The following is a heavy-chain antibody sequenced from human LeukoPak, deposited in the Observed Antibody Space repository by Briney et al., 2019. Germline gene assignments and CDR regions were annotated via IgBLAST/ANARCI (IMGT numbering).Heavy chain of an antibody. Sequence: PGGSLRLSCAASGFTFSSYGMHWVRQAPGKGLEWVAFIRYDGSNKYYADSVKGRFTISRDNSKDTLYLQMNSLRAEDTAVYYCAKDGARYCSSTSCHRWFDPWGQGTLVTVSS. V-gene: IGHV3-30*02. J-gene: IGHJ5*02. CDR2: IRYDGSNK. D-gene: IGHD2-2*02. CDR3: AKDGARYCSSTSCHRWFDP. CDR1: GFTFSSYG.